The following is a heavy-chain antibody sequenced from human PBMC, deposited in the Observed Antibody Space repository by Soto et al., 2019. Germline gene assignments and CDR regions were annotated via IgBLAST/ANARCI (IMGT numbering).Heavy chain of an antibody. Sequence: PGGSLRLSCAASGFTFSSYARSWVRQAPGKGLEWVSIISGGGGSTFYADSVKGRITISRDNSEDTLFLQMNSLRADDTAIYYCARIPNASGRISFAFFDYWGQGSLVTVSS. J-gene: IGHJ4*02. D-gene: IGHD3-3*02. CDR3: ARIPNASGRISFAFFDY. CDR2: ISGGGGST. V-gene: IGHV3-23*01. CDR1: GFTFSSYA.